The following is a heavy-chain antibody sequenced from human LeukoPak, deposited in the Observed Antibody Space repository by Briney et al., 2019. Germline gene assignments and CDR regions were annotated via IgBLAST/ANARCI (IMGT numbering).Heavy chain of an antibody. Sequence: SETLSLTCTVSGGSISSSSYYWGWIRQPPGKGLEWIGSIYYSGSTYYNPSLKSRVTISVDTSKNQFSLKLSSVTAADTAVYYCARRARGATAVGYWGQGTLVTVSS. CDR3: ARRARGATAVGY. CDR1: GGSISSSSYY. J-gene: IGHJ4*02. CDR2: IYYSGST. V-gene: IGHV4-39*07. D-gene: IGHD1-26*01.